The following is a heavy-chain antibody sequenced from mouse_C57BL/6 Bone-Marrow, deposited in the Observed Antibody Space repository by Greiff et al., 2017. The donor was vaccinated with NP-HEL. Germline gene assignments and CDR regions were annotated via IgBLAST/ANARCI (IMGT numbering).Heavy chain of an antibody. J-gene: IGHJ2*01. V-gene: IGHV3-6*01. CDR2: ISYDGSN. CDR1: GYSITSGYY. CDR3: ARGTITTVVDYFAY. D-gene: IGHD1-1*01. Sequence: EVQLQQSGPGLVKPSQSLSLTCSVTGYSITSGYYWNWIRQFPGNKLEWMGYISYDGSNNYNPSLKNRITITRATSTNQFFLKLNSVTPEDTATYYCARGTITTVVDYFAYWGQGTTLTVSS.